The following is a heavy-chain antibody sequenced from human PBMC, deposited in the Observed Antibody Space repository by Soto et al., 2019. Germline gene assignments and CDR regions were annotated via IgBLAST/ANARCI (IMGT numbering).Heavy chain of an antibody. CDR3: AAGPSRWYWGQYYFDY. D-gene: IGHD6-13*01. Sequence: ASVKVSCKASGGTFSSYAISWVRQAPGQGLEWMGGIIPIFGTANYAQKFQGRVTITADESTSTAYMELSSLRSEDTAVYYCAAGPSRWYWGQYYFDYWGQGPLVTVSS. V-gene: IGHV1-69*13. J-gene: IGHJ4*02. CDR1: GGTFSSYA. CDR2: IIPIFGTA.